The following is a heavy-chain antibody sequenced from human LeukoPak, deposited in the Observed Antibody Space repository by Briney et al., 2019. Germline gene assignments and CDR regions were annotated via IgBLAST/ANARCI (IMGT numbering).Heavy chain of an antibody. CDR3: ASKYAAAGTYVDY. CDR1: GGSISSGGYS. CDR2: IYHSGST. J-gene: IGHJ4*02. V-gene: IGHV4-30-2*02. D-gene: IGHD6-13*01. Sequence: SETLSLTCAVSGGSISSGGYSWSWIRQPPGKGLEWIGYIYHSGSTYYNPSLKSRVTISVDTSKNQFSLKLSSVTAADTAVYYCASKYAAAGTYVDYWGQGTLVTVSS.